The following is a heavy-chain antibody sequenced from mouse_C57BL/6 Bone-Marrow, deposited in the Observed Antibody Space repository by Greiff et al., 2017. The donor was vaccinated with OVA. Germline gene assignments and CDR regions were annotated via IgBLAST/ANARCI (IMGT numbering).Heavy chain of an antibody. CDR3: ARDGYYEGFAY. J-gene: IGHJ3*01. Sequence: VQLQQSGPELVKPGASVKISCKASGYTFTDYNMDWVKQSHGKSLEWIGDINPNNGGTIYNQKFKGKATLTVDKSSSTAYMELRSLTSEDAAVYYCARDGYYEGFAYWGQGTLVTVSA. V-gene: IGHV1-18*01. CDR2: INPNNGGT. D-gene: IGHD2-3*01. CDR1: GYTFTDYN.